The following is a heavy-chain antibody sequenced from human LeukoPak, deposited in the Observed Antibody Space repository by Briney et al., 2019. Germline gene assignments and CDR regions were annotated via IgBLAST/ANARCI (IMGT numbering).Heavy chain of an antibody. J-gene: IGHJ4*02. CDR1: GYTFTSYG. V-gene: IGHV1-2*02. CDR2: INPNSGGT. CDR3: ATLNPPYAPFDY. D-gene: IGHD4-17*01. Sequence: ASVKVSCKASGYTFTSYGISWVRQAPGQGLEWMGWINPNSGGTNYAQKFQGRVTMTRDTSISTAYMELSRLRSDDTAVYYCATLNPPYAPFDYWGQGTLVTVSS.